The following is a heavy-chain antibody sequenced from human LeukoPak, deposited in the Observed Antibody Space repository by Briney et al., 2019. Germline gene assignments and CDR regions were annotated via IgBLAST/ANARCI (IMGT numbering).Heavy chain of an antibody. D-gene: IGHD5-18*01. CDR3: ARGVDTAMVTGSLPFDY. J-gene: IGHJ4*02. V-gene: IGHV3-30-3*01. CDR2: ISYDGSNK. CDR1: GFTFSSYA. Sequence: GGSLRLSCAASGFTFSSYAMHWVSQAPGKGLEWVAVISYDGSNKYYADSVKGRFTISRDNSKNTLYLQMNSLRAEDTAVYYCARGVDTAMVTGSLPFDYWGQGTLVTVSS.